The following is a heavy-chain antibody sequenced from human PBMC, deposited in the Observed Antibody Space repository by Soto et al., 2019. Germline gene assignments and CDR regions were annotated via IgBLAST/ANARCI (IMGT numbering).Heavy chain of an antibody. Sequence: ASVKVSCKASGYTFTGYYMHWVRQAPGQGLEWMGWINPNSGGTNYAQKFQGRVTMTMDTSISTAYMELSRLRSDDTAVYYCARDVEMATIDAYFDYWGQGTLVTVSS. CDR2: INPNSGGT. D-gene: IGHD5-12*01. J-gene: IGHJ4*02. CDR3: ARDVEMATIDAYFDY. CDR1: GYTFTGYY. V-gene: IGHV1-2*02.